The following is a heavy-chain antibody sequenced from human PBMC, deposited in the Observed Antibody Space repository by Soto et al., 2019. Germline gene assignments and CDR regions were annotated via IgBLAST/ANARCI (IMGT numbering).Heavy chain of an antibody. CDR3: AVGFLVTNVLRDYYYYMDF. V-gene: IGHV1-8*01. CDR1: GYTFTSYD. J-gene: IGHJ6*03. Sequence: ASVKVSCKASGYTFTSYDINWVRQATGQGLEWMGWMNPNSGNTGYAQKFQGRVTMTTNTSISTAYMELSSLRSEDTAVYYCAVGFLVTNVLRDYYYYMDFWGKGTTVTVSS. CDR2: MNPNSGNT. D-gene: IGHD3-10*01.